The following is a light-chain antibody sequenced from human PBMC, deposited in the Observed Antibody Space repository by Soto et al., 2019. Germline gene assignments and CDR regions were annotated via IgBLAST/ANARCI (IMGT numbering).Light chain of an antibody. CDR2: AAS. J-gene: IGKJ4*01. V-gene: IGKV1-27*01. CDR3: QKYNSAPLT. CDR1: QGIGVY. Sequence: DIQMTQSPSSLSASLGDRVTITCRASQGIGVYLAWFQQKPGKVPKLLIYAASALQSGVPSRFSGSGSGTDFTRTISSLQSEDIATYYCQKYNSAPLTFGGGTKVEIK.